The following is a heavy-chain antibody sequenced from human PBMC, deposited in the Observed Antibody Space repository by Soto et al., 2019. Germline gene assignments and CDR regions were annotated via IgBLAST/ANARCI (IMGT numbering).Heavy chain of an antibody. CDR2: ISSASSFI. Sequence: GGSLRLSCAASGFTFSTYSMSWVRQTPGRGLEWVASISSASSFIYYSASLNGRFTISRDNAKNSLFLHMTSLTVEDTALYYCAIVPGPLKSGWFGPWGQGTLVSVSS. V-gene: IGHV3-21*01. CDR3: AIVPGPLKSGWFGP. J-gene: IGHJ5*02. CDR1: GFTFSTYS.